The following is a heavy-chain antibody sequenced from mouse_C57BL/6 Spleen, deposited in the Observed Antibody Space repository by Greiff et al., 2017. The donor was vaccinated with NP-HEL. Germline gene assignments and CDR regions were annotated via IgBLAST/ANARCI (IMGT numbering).Heavy chain of an antibody. D-gene: IGHD3-2*02. Sequence: EVQLQQSGAELVRPGASVKLSCTASGFNINDYYMHWVKQRPEQGLEWIGRIDPEDGDTEYASKFQGKATMTADTSSNTTYLQLSSLTSEDAAVYYCPQTAQATDYAMDYWGQGTSVTVSS. CDR3: PQTAQATDYAMDY. J-gene: IGHJ4*01. CDR1: GFNINDYY. V-gene: IGHV14-1*01. CDR2: IDPEDGDT.